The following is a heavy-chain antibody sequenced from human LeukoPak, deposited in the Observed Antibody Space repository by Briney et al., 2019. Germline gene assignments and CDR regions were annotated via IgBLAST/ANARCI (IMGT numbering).Heavy chain of an antibody. D-gene: IGHD5/OR15-5a*01. CDR1: GGSISSSSYY. Sequence: SETLSLTCTVSGGSISSSSYYWGWIRQPPGKGLEWIGSIYYSGSTYCNPSLKSRVTISVDTSKNQFSLKLSSVTAADTAVYYCARRPDLRWGGPDYWGQGTLVTVSS. CDR3: ARRPDLRWGGPDY. J-gene: IGHJ4*02. V-gene: IGHV4-39*01. CDR2: IYYSGST.